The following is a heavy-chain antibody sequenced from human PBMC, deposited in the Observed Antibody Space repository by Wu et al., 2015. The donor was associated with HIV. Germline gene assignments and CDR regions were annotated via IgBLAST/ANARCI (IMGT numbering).Heavy chain of an antibody. D-gene: IGHD6-13*01. V-gene: IGHV1-69*05. CDR1: GGTFTNYA. CDR3: AREVLVEEQLVPSYFDY. Sequence: QVQLVQSGAEVKKPGSSVKVSCKTSGGTFTNYAINWVRQAPGQGLEWLGGIIPIFGTANYAQKFQGRVTITTDESTSTAYMELSSLRSEDTAVYYCAREVLVEEQLVPSYFDYWGQGTLVTVSS. CDR2: IIPIFGTA. J-gene: IGHJ4*02.